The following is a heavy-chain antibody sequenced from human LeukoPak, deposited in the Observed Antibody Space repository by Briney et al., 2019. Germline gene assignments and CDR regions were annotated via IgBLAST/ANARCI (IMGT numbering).Heavy chain of an antibody. J-gene: IGHJ4*02. Sequence: PSETLSLTCAVYGGSFSGYYWSWIRQPPGKGLEWIGEIKHSGSTNYNPSLKSRVTISVDTSKNQFSLKLSSVTAADTAVYYCARRDVPGSGSVGYYFDYWGQATLVTVSS. CDR2: IKHSGST. CDR1: GGSFSGYY. V-gene: IGHV4-34*01. D-gene: IGHD2-15*01. CDR3: ARRDVPGSGSVGYYFDY.